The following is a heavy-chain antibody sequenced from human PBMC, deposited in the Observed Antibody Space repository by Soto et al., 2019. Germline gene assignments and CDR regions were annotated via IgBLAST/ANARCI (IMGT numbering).Heavy chain of an antibody. Sequence: PSETLSLTCTVSGGSTSSGGYYWSWIRQHPGKGLEWIGYIYYSGSTYYNPSLKSRVTISVDTTKNQFSLKLSSVTAADTAVYYCARDQIFLIAQGHYYGMDFSGQGT. D-gene: IGHD3-3*01. J-gene: IGHJ6*02. CDR1: GGSTSSGGYY. CDR3: ARDQIFLIAQGHYYGMDF. CDR2: IYYSGST. V-gene: IGHV4-31*03.